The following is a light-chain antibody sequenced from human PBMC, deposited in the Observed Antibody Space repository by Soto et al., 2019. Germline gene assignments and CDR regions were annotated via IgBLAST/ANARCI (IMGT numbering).Light chain of an antibody. CDR2: EVF. V-gene: IGLV2-14*01. CDR3: SSYTTNNAHV. Sequence: QSVLTQPASVSGSPGQSITISCTGTSSDVGGYNYVSWYQQHPGKAPKLIIFEVFNRPSGVSTRFSGSKSGSTASLTISGLQAEDEADYFCSSYTTNNAHVFGGGTKLTVL. J-gene: IGLJ2*01. CDR1: SSDVGGYNY.